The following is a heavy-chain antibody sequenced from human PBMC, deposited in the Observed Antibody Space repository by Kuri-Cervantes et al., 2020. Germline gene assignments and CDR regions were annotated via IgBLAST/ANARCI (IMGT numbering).Heavy chain of an antibody. D-gene: IGHD6-13*01. V-gene: IGHV3-20*01. J-gene: IGHJ6*02. CDR3: ARERSSSWSMSYYYYYYGMDV. CDR2: INWNGGST. CDR1: GFTFDDYG. Sequence: GESLKISCAASGFTFDDYGMSWVRQAPGKGLEWVSGINWNGGSTGYADSVKGRFTISRDNAKNSLYLQMNSLRAEDTALYHCARERSSSWSMSYYYYYYGMDVWGQGTTVTVSS.